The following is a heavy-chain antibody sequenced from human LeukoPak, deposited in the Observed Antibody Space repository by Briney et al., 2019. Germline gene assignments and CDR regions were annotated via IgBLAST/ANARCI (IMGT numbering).Heavy chain of an antibody. CDR3: ARRVGVAPDD. J-gene: IGHJ4*02. CDR2: IYHSGST. CDR1: GYSISSGYY. V-gene: IGHV4-38-2*02. D-gene: IGHD2-21*01. Sequence: SETLSLTCTVSGYSISSGYYWAWIRPPPGKGLEWIGIIYHSGSTYYNPSLKRRVTISVDTSKNQFSLKPSSVTATDTAVYYCARRVGVAPDDWGQGTLVTVSS.